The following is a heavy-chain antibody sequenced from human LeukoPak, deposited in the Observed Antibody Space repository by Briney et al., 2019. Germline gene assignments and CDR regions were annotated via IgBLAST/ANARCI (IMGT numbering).Heavy chain of an antibody. J-gene: IGHJ3*02. CDR1: TFIFSSYA. D-gene: IGHD3-22*01. CDR3: AKDYYDSSGYTGAFDI. Sequence: GTLTLYSSAYTFIFSSYAMSWVRQAPGHGLESFSSLNGDGDTTYYSESVRGRSTISRDNSKNTMSLQMNNFKAEDTSVYYCAKDYYDSSGYTGAFDIWGQGTMVSVSS. CDR2: LNGDGDTT. V-gene: IGHV3-23*01.